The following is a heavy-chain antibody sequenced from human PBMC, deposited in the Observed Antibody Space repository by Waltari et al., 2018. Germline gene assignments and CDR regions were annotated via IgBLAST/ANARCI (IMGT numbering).Heavy chain of an antibody. CDR1: GFTFSRFA. J-gene: IGHJ4*02. Sequence: QVQLVESGGGVVQPGRSLRLSCAASGFTFSRFAMPWVRQAPGKGLEWVAVISFDGSNKYYADSVKGRFTISRDNSKNTLYLQMNSLRAEDTAVYYCARDTVDRGYVGFYFDYWGQGTLVTVSS. CDR3: ARDTVDRGYVGFYFDY. CDR2: ISFDGSNK. D-gene: IGHD5-12*01. V-gene: IGHV3-30-3*01.